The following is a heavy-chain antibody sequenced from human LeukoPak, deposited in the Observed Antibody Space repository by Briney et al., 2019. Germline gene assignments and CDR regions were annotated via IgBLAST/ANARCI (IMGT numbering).Heavy chain of an antibody. V-gene: IGHV1-2*06. CDR3: ARDGALVAATVTNYYYYGMDV. Sequence: ASVKVSCKASGYTFTGYYMHWVRQAPGQGLEWMGRINPNSGGTNYAQKFQGRVTMTRDTSISTAYMELSRLRSDDTAVYYCARDGALVAATVTNYYYYGMDVWGQGITVTVSS. CDR1: GYTFTGYY. J-gene: IGHJ6*02. D-gene: IGHD2-15*01. CDR2: INPNSGGT.